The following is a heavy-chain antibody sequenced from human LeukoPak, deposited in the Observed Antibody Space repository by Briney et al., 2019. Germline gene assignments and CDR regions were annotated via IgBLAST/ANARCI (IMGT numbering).Heavy chain of an antibody. CDR2: IYHSGST. V-gene: IGHV4-4*02. Sequence: SETLSLTCAVSGGSISSSNWWSWVRQPPGKGLEWIGEIYHSGSTNYNPSLKSRVTISVDKSKNQFSLKLSSVTAADTAVYYCARVIARGWYYYYYYYMDVWGKGTTVTVSS. CDR3: ARVIARGWYYYYYYYMDV. CDR1: GGSISSSNW. J-gene: IGHJ6*03. D-gene: IGHD6-6*01.